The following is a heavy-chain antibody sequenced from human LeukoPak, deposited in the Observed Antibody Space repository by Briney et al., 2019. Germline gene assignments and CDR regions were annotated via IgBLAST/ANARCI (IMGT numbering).Heavy chain of an antibody. J-gene: IGHJ6*02. D-gene: IGHD1-26*01. CDR3: AREGSIHPYGMDV. V-gene: IGHV3-48*01. Sequence: GGSLRLSCAASGFTFSSYSMNRVRQAPGKGLEWVSYISSSSSTIYYADSVKGRFTISRDNAKNSLYLQMNSLRAEDTAVYYCAREGSIHPYGMDVWGQGTTVTVSS. CDR2: ISSSSSTI. CDR1: GFTFSSYS.